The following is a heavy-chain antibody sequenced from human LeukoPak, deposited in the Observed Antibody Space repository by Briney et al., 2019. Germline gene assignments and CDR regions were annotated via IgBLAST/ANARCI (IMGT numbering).Heavy chain of an antibody. D-gene: IGHD1-26*01. J-gene: IGHJ6*03. Sequence: RASVKVSCKASGYTFTGYYMHWVRQAPGQGLEWMGWISAYNGNTNYAQKLQGRVTMTTDTSTSTAYMELSRLRSDDTAVYYCARDPYSGGYGNYYYYYMDVWGKGTTVTISS. V-gene: IGHV1-18*04. CDR3: ARDPYSGGYGNYYYYYMDV. CDR2: ISAYNGNT. CDR1: GYTFTGYY.